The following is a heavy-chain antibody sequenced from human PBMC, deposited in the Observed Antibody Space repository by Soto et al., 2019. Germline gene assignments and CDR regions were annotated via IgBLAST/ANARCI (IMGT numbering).Heavy chain of an antibody. CDR3: AKDRSGWPFDY. CDR1: GFTFSSYG. Sequence: GGSLRLSCAASGFTFSSYGMHWVRQAPGKGLEWVAVISYDGSNKYYADSVKGRFTISRDNSKNTLYLQMNSLRAEDTAVYYCAKDRSGWPFDYWGQGT. J-gene: IGHJ4*02. V-gene: IGHV3-30*18. D-gene: IGHD6-19*01. CDR2: ISYDGSNK.